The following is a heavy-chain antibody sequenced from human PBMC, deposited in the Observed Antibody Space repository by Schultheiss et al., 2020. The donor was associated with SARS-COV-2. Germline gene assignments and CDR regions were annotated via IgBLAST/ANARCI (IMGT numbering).Heavy chain of an antibody. Sequence: SETLSLTCAVSGGSISSSNWWSWVRQPPGKGLEWIGEIYHSGSTNYNPSLKSRVSISVDTSKKQFSLRLSSVTAADTAVYYCARLGPIVVVAGAKNWFDPWGQGTLVTVSS. CDR1: GGSISSSNW. D-gene: IGHD2-2*01. V-gene: IGHV4-4*02. J-gene: IGHJ5*02. CDR2: IYHSGST. CDR3: ARLGPIVVVAGAKNWFDP.